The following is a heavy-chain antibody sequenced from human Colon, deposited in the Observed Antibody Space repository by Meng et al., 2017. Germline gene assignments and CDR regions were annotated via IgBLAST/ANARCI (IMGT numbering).Heavy chain of an antibody. CDR1: GYSFTKYF. CDR3: ARDQSWELYRSVNSFSVMDV. V-gene: IGHV1-46*01. CDR2: INPDRAAT. Sequence: ASVKVSCKASGYSFTKYFMHWVRQAPGQGLEWMGVINPDRAATSYAQKFQGRITMTRDTSTNTIYMELSSLQSEDTAIYYCARDQSWELYRSVNSFSVMDVWGQGTTVTVSS. J-gene: IGHJ6*02. D-gene: IGHD1-26*01.